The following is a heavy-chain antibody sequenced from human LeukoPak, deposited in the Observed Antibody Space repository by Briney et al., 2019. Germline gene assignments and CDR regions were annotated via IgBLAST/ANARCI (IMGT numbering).Heavy chain of an antibody. D-gene: IGHD1-1*01. Sequence: GGSLRLSCAASGFTFSSYTMHWVRQIPGERPEWVSSISGDTTYIYYADSLKGRFTISRDNANTSLFLQMNSLRAEDTATYFCARRGTDASFSFFDVWGQGTMVTVSS. CDR1: GFTFSSYT. CDR2: ISGDTTYI. V-gene: IGHV3-21*01. CDR3: ARRGTDASFSFFDV. J-gene: IGHJ3*01.